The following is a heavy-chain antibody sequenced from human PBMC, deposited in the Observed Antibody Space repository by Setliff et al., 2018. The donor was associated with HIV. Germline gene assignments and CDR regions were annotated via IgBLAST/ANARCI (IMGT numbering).Heavy chain of an antibody. J-gene: IGHJ6*03. Sequence: ASVKVSCKGSGYTFTGYYVHWVRLAPGQGLEWMGWINPNVGGTTYAQKFQGRVTMTRDTSISTAYMELRSLRSDDTAVYYCARDHYDILTGYYRTYYYMDVWGKWTTVTVSS. CDR3: ARDHYDILTGYYRTYYYMDV. CDR2: INPNVGGT. CDR1: GYTFTGYY. D-gene: IGHD3-9*01. V-gene: IGHV1-2*02.